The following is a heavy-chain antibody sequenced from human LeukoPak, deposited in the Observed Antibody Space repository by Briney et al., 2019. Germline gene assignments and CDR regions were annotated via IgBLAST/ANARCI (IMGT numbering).Heavy chain of an antibody. Sequence: PGGSLRLSCAASGFTFSSYSMNWVRQAPGKGLEWVSSISSSSSYIYYADSVKGRFTISRDNAKNSLYLQMNSLRAEDTAVYYCARGGATGGGFDYWGQGTLVTVSS. V-gene: IGHV3-21*01. CDR3: ARGGATGGGFDY. J-gene: IGHJ4*02. CDR1: GFTFSSYS. CDR2: ISSSSSYI. D-gene: IGHD1-26*01.